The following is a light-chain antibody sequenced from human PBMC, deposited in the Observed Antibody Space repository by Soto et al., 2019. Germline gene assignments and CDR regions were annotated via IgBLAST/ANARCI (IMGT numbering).Light chain of an antibody. V-gene: IGKV3-20*01. CDR2: GAS. Sequence: TQSPATLSVSPGESATLXCRASQSVSSNLAWYQQKPGQAPRLLIYGASSRATGIPDRFSGSGSGTDFTLTISRLEPEDFAVYYCQQYGSSPRSITFGQGTRLEIK. J-gene: IGKJ5*01. CDR1: QSVSSN. CDR3: QQYGSSPRSIT.